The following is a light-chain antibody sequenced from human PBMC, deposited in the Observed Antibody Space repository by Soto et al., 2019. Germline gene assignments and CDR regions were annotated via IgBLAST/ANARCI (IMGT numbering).Light chain of an antibody. J-gene: IGKJ1*01. CDR3: QQFTNDPHT. CDR2: DAS. V-gene: IGKV1D-13*01. Sequence: AIQLTQSPSSLSASVGDRVTITCRASQGISSALAWYQQKPGKAPKVLIYDASSLESGVPSTFSGSGSGTDFTLTISSLQPEDSATYYCQQFTNDPHTFGQGTKVEIK. CDR1: QGISSA.